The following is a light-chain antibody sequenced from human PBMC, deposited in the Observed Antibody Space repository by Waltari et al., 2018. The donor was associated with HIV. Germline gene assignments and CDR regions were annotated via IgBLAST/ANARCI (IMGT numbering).Light chain of an antibody. V-gene: IGKV1-39*01. J-gene: IGKJ4*01. CDR3: QQSYSTLLT. Sequence: DIKMTQSQSPLSASVGEGVTITCRATQSISSYLNWYQHKPGKAPKLLIYAASSLQSGVPSRFSGSGSGTDFTLTISSLQPEDFATYYCQQSYSTLLTFGGGTKVEIK. CDR1: QSISSY. CDR2: AAS.